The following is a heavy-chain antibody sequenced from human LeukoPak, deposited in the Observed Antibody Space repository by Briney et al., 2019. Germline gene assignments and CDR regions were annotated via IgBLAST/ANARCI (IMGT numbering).Heavy chain of an antibody. CDR3: ARLLSSGWYFDY. J-gene: IGHJ4*02. Sequence: SAKVSCKASGGTFSSYAISWVRQAPGQGLEWMGGIIPIFGTANYAQKFQGRVTITTDESTSTAYMELSSLRSEDTAVYYCARLLSSGWYFDYWGQGTLVTVSS. V-gene: IGHV1-69*05. D-gene: IGHD6-19*01. CDR2: IIPIFGTA. CDR1: GGTFSSYA.